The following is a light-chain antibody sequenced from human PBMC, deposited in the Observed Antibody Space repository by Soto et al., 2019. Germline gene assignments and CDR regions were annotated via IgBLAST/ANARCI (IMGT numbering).Light chain of an antibody. Sequence: AIRMTQSPSSFSASTGDRVTITCRASQGISTYLAWYQQTSGKAPKLLISAASTLQRGVPSRFSGSGSGTQFTLTISSLQPEDFATYYCQQYNHYSGLTFGGGTKVDIK. CDR2: AAS. J-gene: IGKJ4*01. V-gene: IGKV1-8*01. CDR1: QGISTY. CDR3: QQYNHYSGLT.